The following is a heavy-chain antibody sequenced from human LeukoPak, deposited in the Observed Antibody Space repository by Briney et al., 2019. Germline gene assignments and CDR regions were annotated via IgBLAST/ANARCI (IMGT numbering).Heavy chain of an antibody. Sequence: SETLSLTCTVSGGSFSSSSYYWGWIRQPPGKGLEYIGTVIYSGSTYYNPSLKSRVTISVDTSKKQFSLRLSSVTAADTAVYYCARVTGYVMEDYFDYWGQGTLVTVSS. CDR2: VIYSGST. D-gene: IGHD6-13*01. CDR1: GGSFSSSSYY. CDR3: ARVTGYVMEDYFDY. V-gene: IGHV4-39*07. J-gene: IGHJ4*02.